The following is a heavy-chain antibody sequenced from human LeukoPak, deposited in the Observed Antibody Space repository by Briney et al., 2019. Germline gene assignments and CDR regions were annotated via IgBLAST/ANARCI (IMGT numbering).Heavy chain of an antibody. Sequence: ASVKVSCKASGYTFTSYAMHWVRQAPGQRLEWMGWINAGNGNTKYSQKFQGRVTITRDTSASTAYMELNSLRSEDTAVYYCARGVWFGELSQPHDWGQGTLVTVSS. CDR3: ARGVWFGELSQPHD. CDR2: INAGNGNT. CDR1: GYTFTSYA. V-gene: IGHV1-3*01. D-gene: IGHD3-10*01. J-gene: IGHJ4*02.